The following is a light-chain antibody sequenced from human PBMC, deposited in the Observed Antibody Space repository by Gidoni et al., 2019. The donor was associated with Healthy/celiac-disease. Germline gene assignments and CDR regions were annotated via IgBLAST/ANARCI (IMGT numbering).Light chain of an antibody. CDR3: QQRST. V-gene: IGKV3-11*01. CDR1: QSVSSY. J-gene: IGKJ4*01. Sequence: EIVLTQSPATLSLSPGERATLSCRASQSVSSYLAWYQQNTGQAPRLLIYEASNRATGIPARFSGSGSGTDCTLTISSLEPEDFAVYYCQQRSTFGGGTKVEIK. CDR2: EAS.